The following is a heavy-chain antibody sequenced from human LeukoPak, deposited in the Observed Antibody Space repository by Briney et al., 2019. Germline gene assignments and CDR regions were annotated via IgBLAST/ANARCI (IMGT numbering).Heavy chain of an antibody. V-gene: IGHV4-38-2*02. J-gene: IGHJ3*01. CDR1: GYSMSRGYF. CDR3: ARETEKQWQY. CDR2: IFHSGST. Sequence: SETLSLTCTVSGYSMSRGYFWGWIRQPPGKGLEWIASIFHSGSTFYNPSLKSRVTISVDASKNQFSLTMTSVTAADTALYYCARETEKQWQYWGQGAMVTVSS. D-gene: IGHD6-19*01.